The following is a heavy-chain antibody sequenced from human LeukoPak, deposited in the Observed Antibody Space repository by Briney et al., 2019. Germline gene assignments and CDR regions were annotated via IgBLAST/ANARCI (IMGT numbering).Heavy chain of an antibody. J-gene: IGHJ4*02. Sequence: PWGSQRLSCAASGFTFSTYWMHWVRQAPGKGLVWVSRIKRDGSTTTYADFVKGRFTVSRDNAKNTLYLQMSSLRAEDTAMYFCARVGGRGSIGGDCWGQGTLVTVSS. V-gene: IGHV3-74*03. CDR1: GFTFSTYW. CDR2: IKRDGSTT. CDR3: ARVGGRGSIGGDC. D-gene: IGHD3-10*01.